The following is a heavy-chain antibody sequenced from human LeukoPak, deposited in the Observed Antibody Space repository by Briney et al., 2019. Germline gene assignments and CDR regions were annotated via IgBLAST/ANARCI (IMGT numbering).Heavy chain of an antibody. D-gene: IGHD2-2*01. Sequence: GGSLRLSCAASGFTFSSYGMHWVRQAPGKGLEWVAFIRYDGSNKYYADSVKGRFTISRDNSKNTLYLQMNSLRAEDTAVYYCAKVKGGPYCSSTSCYVDYWGQGTLVTVSS. CDR1: GFTFSSYG. CDR2: IRYDGSNK. V-gene: IGHV3-30*02. J-gene: IGHJ4*02. CDR3: AKVKGGPYCSSTSCYVDY.